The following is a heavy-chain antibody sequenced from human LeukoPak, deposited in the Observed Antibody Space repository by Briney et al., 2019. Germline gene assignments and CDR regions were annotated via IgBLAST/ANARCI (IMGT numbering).Heavy chain of an antibody. Sequence: SETLSLTCAVYGGSFSGYYWSWIRQPPGKGLEWIGYIYYSGSTNYNPSLKSRVTISVDTSKNQFSLKLSSVTAADTAVYYCARCTKSYDILTGYPTNWYFDLWGRGTLVTVSS. D-gene: IGHD3-9*01. V-gene: IGHV4-59*01. J-gene: IGHJ2*01. CDR2: IYYSGST. CDR1: GGSFSGYY. CDR3: ARCTKSYDILTGYPTNWYFDL.